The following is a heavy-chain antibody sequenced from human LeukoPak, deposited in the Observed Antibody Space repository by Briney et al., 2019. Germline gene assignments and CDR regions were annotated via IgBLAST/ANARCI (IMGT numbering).Heavy chain of an antibody. J-gene: IGHJ4*02. CDR1: GFTFSSYW. D-gene: IGHD6-13*01. CDR2: IKQDGSEK. V-gene: IGHV3-7*01. Sequence: PGGSLRLSCAASGFTFSSYWMSWVRQAPGKGLEWVANIKQDGSEKYYVDSVKGRFTISRDNAKNSLYLQMNSLRAEDTAVYYCARAVHPHLIAAAAFWGQGTLVTVSS. CDR3: ARAVHPHLIAAAAF.